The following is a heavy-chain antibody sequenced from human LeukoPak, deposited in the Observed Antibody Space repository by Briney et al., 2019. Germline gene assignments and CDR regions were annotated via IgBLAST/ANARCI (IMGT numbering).Heavy chain of an antibody. CDR3: ARGVGAVWGSYRLMRWFDP. CDR1: GFTFSSYS. CDR2: ISSSSSTI. J-gene: IGHJ5*02. D-gene: IGHD3-16*02. V-gene: IGHV3-48*01. Sequence: GGSLRLSCAASGFTFSSYSMNWVRQAPGKGLEWVSYISSSSSTIYYADSVKGRFTISRDNAKNSLYLQMNSLRAEDTAVYYCARGVGAVWGSYRLMRWFDPWGQGTLVTVSS.